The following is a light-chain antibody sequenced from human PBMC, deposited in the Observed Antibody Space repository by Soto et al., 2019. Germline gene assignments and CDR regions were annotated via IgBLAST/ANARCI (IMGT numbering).Light chain of an antibody. V-gene: IGKV3-20*01. J-gene: IGKJ1*01. Sequence: EIVLTQSPCTLSLSPGERATLSCRASQGVDSTYMTWYQQKPGQAPRLLIYGTSGRATGIPDRFSGSGSGTDFTLTISRLEPEDFAVYFCQHYDSSRTFGQGTKVDIK. CDR2: GTS. CDR3: QHYDSSRT. CDR1: QGVDSTY.